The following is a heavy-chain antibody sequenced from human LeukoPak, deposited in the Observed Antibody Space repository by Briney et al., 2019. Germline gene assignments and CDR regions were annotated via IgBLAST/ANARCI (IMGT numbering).Heavy chain of an antibody. CDR1: GFSFTSYW. D-gene: IGHD3-16*01. CDR3: ARPGQLGEYTPYYFDF. CDR2: IYPADSDT. V-gene: IGHV5-51*01. Sequence: GESLKISCNGSGFSFTSYWIGWVRQLPGKGLECMGIIYPADSDTRYSTSFQGQVTLSADKSISTAYLQWSSLKASDTAMYYCARPGQLGEYTPYYFDFWGQGTLVTVSS. J-gene: IGHJ4*02.